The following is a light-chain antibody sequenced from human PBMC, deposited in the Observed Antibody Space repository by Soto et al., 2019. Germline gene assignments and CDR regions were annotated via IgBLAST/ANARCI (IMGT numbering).Light chain of an antibody. CDR2: SDN. Sequence: QSVLTQPPSASATPGQRVTISCSGGNSNIGRNSVNWYQQLPGTAPKLLMYSDNQRPSGVPDRFSGSKSGTSASLAISGLQSEDEADYYCCSYSSSSPLVFGGGTKLTVL. V-gene: IGLV1-44*01. CDR1: NSNIGRNS. J-gene: IGLJ3*02. CDR3: CSYSSSSPLV.